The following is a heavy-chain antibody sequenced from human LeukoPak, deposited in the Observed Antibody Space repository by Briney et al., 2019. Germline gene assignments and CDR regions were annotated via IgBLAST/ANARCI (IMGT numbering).Heavy chain of an antibody. J-gene: IGHJ4*02. V-gene: IGHV3-43D*04. Sequence: GGSLRLSCAASGFTFDDYARHWVRLARGKGLEWVSRISWDGGSTYYADSVKGRFTISRDNSKNSLYLQMNSLRAEDTALYYRAKDPHSSGWGIDYWGQETLVTVSS. CDR1: GFTFDDYA. D-gene: IGHD3-22*01. CDR2: ISWDGGST. CDR3: AKDPHSSGWGIDY.